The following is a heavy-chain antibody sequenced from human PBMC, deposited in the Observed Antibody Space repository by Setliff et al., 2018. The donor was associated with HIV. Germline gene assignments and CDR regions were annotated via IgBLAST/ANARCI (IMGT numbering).Heavy chain of an antibody. CDR2: LDWDDNK. J-gene: IGHJ4*02. D-gene: IGHD6-6*01. V-gene: IGHV2-70*17. Sequence: SGPTLVNPTQTLTLTCTFSGFSLSPNEMCVSWIRQPPGKALEWLARLDWDDNKFYSTSLKTRLTISKDTSKNRVVLTMTNMDPADTATYYCARSSSIAARGFDYWGQGTLVTVPQ. CDR1: GFSLSPNEMC. CDR3: ARSSSIAARGFDY.